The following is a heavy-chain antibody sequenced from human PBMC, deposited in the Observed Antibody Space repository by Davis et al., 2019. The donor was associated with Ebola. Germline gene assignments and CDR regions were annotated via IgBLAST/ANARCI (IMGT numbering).Heavy chain of an antibody. CDR1: GFKFDDYS. CDR3: VKDNFDY. CDR2: ISWDSGST. Sequence: GESLKISCAASGFKFDDYSMHWVRQVPGKGLEWVSLISWDSGSTYYADSVKGRFTISRDNSNNSVYLQMSGLRTEDTALYYCVKDNFDYWGQGTLVTVSS. J-gene: IGHJ4*02. V-gene: IGHV3-43*01.